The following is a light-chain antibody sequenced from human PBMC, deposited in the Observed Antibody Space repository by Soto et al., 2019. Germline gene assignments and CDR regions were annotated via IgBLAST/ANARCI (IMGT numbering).Light chain of an antibody. CDR2: GAS. J-gene: IGKJ5*01. CDR3: QQYSSSPS. Sequence: EIVLTQSPGPLSLSPGERATLSCRASQSVSSSYLAWYQQKPGQAPRLLIYGASSRATGIPDRFSGSRAGTDFTLTISRLEPEDFAVYYCQQYSSSPSFGQGTRLEI. CDR1: QSVSSSY. V-gene: IGKV3-20*01.